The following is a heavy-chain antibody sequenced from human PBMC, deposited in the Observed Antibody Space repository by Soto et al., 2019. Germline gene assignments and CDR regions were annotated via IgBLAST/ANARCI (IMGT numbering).Heavy chain of an antibody. J-gene: IGHJ4*02. CDR1: GFTFSSYS. CDR2: ISSSSSTI. CDR3: ARADILTGYYNDY. Sequence: GSLRLSCAASGFTFSSYSMNWVRQAPGKGLEWVSYISSSSSTIYYSDSVKGRFTISRDNAKNSLYLQMNSLRAEDTAVYYCARADILTGYYNDYWGQGTLVTVSS. D-gene: IGHD3-9*01. V-gene: IGHV3-48*04.